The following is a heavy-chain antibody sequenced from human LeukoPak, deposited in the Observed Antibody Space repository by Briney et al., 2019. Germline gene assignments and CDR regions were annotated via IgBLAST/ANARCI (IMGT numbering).Heavy chain of an antibody. CDR2: INHSGST. J-gene: IGHJ4*02. CDR3: ATLGEYYDSSGYYYN. CDR1: GGSFSGYY. V-gene: IGHV4-34*01. D-gene: IGHD3-22*01. Sequence: SETLSLTCAVYGGSFSGYYWSWIGQPPGKGLEWIGEINHSGSTNYNPSPKSRVTISVDTSKNQFSLKLTSVTAADTAVYYCATLGEYYDSSGYYYNWGQGTLVTVSS.